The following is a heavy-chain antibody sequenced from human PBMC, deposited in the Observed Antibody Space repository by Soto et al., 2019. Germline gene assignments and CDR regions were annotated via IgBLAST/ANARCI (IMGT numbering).Heavy chain of an antibody. CDR2: IYYSGST. Sequence: PSETLSLTCTVSGGSISSYYWSWIRQPPGKRLEWIGYIYYSGSTNYNPSLKSRVTISVDTSKNQFSLKLSSVTAADTAVYYCARTPGDCSGGSCYHGATFDYWGQGTLVTVSS. CDR3: ARTPGDCSGGSCYHGATFDY. CDR1: GGSISSYY. V-gene: IGHV4-59*08. D-gene: IGHD2-15*01. J-gene: IGHJ4*02.